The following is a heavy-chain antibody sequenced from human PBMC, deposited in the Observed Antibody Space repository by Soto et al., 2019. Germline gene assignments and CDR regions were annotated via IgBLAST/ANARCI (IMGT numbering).Heavy chain of an antibody. CDR1: GFTFSSYG. J-gene: IGHJ4*02. CDR3: AKDVDRLLVL. CDR2: ISYDGNNK. V-gene: IGHV3-30*18. D-gene: IGHD3-10*01. Sequence: QVQLVESGGSVVQPGRSLRLSCAASGFTFSSYGMHWVRQAPGQGLDWVAVISYDGNNKYYADSVKGRFTISRDNSKSTLYLQVNSLRTEDTAVYYCAKDVDRLLVLWGQGTLVTVSS.